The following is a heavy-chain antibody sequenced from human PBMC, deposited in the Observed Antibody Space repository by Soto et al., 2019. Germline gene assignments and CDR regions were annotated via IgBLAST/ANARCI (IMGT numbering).Heavy chain of an antibody. D-gene: IGHD3-10*01. V-gene: IGHV4-59*01. Sequence: PSETLSLTCTVSGGSISTYFWNWIRQPPGTGLEWIGYIYYSGSTIYNPSLKSRVTISVDTSKNQFSLKLSSVSAADTAEYYCARSYYGSGSPYPFDYWGQGTLVTVSS. J-gene: IGHJ4*02. CDR2: IYYSGST. CDR1: GGSISTYF. CDR3: ARSYYGSGSPYPFDY.